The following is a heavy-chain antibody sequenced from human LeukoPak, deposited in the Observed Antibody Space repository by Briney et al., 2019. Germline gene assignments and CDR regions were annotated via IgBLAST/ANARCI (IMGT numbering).Heavy chain of an antibody. D-gene: IGHD1-26*01. CDR1: GDSISPYY. CDR3: ARDRVGSTSFDF. Sequence: SETLSLTCNVSGDSISPYYWSWIRQPAGKGLEWIGRIYTSGSTACDPSLRSRVTMSLDTSKNQFSLKLTSVTAADTALYYCARDRVGSTSFDFWGQGTLVIVSS. J-gene: IGHJ4*02. V-gene: IGHV4-4*07. CDR2: IYTSGST.